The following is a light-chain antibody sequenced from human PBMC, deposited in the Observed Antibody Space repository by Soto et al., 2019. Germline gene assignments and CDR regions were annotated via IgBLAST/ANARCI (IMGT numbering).Light chain of an antibody. CDR1: SSDVGGYNF. V-gene: IGLV2-14*01. Sequence: QSVLTQPASVSGSPGQSITISCTGTSSDVGGYNFVSWYQQHPDKAPKLMIYEVSDRPSGVSNRFSGSKSGNTASLTISGLQAEDEADYYCSSYTSSRTWVFGGGTKVTVL. J-gene: IGLJ3*02. CDR3: SSYTSSRTWV. CDR2: EVS.